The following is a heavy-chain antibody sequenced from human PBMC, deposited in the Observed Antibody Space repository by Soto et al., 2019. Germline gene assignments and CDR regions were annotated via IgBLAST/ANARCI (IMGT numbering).Heavy chain of an antibody. D-gene: IGHD3-9*01. CDR2: SIPILGIA. Sequence: QVQLVQSGAEVKKPGSSVKVSCKASGGTFSSYTISWVRQAPGQGPEWMGGSIPILGIANYAQKFQGRVTITAAKSTGTAYVELCCLRSEDTAVYYCAMSDILTGDYDAFDIWGQGTMVTVSS. CDR1: GGTFSSYT. J-gene: IGHJ3*02. V-gene: IGHV1-69*02. CDR3: AMSDILTGDYDAFDI.